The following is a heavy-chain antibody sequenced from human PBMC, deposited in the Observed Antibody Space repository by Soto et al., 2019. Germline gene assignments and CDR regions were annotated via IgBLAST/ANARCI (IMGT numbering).Heavy chain of an antibody. Sequence: PGGSLRLSCAASGFTFSSYGMHWVRQAPGKGLEWVAVISYDGSNKYYADSVKGRFTISRDNSKNTLYLQMNSLRAEDTAVYYCAKDSRSPRFLMGYWGQGTLVTVSS. D-gene: IGHD2-8*01. CDR1: GFTFSSYG. J-gene: IGHJ4*02. V-gene: IGHV3-30*18. CDR2: ISYDGSNK. CDR3: AKDSRSPRFLMGY.